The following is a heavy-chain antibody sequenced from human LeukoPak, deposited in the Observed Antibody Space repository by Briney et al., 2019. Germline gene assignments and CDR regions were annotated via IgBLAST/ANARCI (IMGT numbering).Heavy chain of an antibody. CDR1: GYTLTELS. CDR3: ATSSSSWYASWLDP. Sequence: ASVKVSCKVSGYTLTELSMHWLRQAPGKGLEWMGGFDPEDGETIYAQKFQGRVTMTEDTSTDTAYMELSSLRSEDTAVYYCATSSSSWYASWLDPWGQGTLATVSS. J-gene: IGHJ5*02. V-gene: IGHV1-24*01. D-gene: IGHD6-13*01. CDR2: FDPEDGET.